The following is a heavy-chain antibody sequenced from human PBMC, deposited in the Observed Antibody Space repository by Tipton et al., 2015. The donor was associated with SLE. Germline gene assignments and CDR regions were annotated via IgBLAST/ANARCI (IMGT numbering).Heavy chain of an antibody. Sequence: LRLSCAASGFAFSSYSMYWVRQPPGKGLEWIGVLYYSGNTYYNPSLKSPVTLSIDTSKNQFSLKMRSVTAADTAVYFCARGYCSDGVCYGFGFFDYWGQGNLVTVSS. CDR1: GFAFSSYS. D-gene: IGHD2-8*01. J-gene: IGHJ4*02. CDR3: ARGYCSDGVCYGFGFFDY. V-gene: IGHV4-59*12. CDR2: LYYSGNT.